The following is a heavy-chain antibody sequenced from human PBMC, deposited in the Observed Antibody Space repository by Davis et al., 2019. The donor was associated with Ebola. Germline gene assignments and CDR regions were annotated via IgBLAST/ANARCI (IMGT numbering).Heavy chain of an antibody. D-gene: IGHD3-10*01. J-gene: IGHJ3*02. CDR2: IYHGGIT. CDR3: ARAMVTMVSFAFDI. V-gene: IGHV4-4*02. CDR1: GDSVSSRNW. Sequence: MPSETLSLTCAVSGDSVSSRNWWSWVRQSPGKGLEWIGEIYHGGITNYNPSLKSRVTISVDKSKNQFSLKLSSVTAANTAVYYCARAMVTMVSFAFDIWGQGTVVTVSS.